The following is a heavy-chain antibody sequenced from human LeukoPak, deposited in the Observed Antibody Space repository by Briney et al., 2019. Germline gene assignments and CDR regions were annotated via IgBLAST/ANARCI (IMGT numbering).Heavy chain of an antibody. CDR2: INPSGGST. CDR1: GYTFTSYY. J-gene: IGHJ4*02. V-gene: IGHV1-46*01. D-gene: IGHD7-27*01. CDR3: VRDPNWGNDH. Sequence: ASVKVSCKASGYTFTSYYMHWARQAPGQGLEWMGIINPSGGSTSYAQKFQGRVTMTRDTSTSTVYMELSSLRSEDTAVYYCVRDPNWGNDHWGQGILVTVSS.